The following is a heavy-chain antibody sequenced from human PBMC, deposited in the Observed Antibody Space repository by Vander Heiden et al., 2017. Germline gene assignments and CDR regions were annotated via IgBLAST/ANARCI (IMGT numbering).Heavy chain of an antibody. Sequence: EVQLLESGGGLVQPGGSLRLSCAASGFTFSSYAMGWVRQAPGKGLEWVSAISGSGGSTYYADSVKGRCTISRDNSKNTLYLQMNSLRAEDTAVYYCAKDPVWIQRLLGALDAFDIWGQGTMVTVSS. CDR1: GFTFSSYA. V-gene: IGHV3-23*01. CDR3: AKDPVWIQRLLGALDAFDI. J-gene: IGHJ3*02. D-gene: IGHD5-18*01. CDR2: ISGSGGST.